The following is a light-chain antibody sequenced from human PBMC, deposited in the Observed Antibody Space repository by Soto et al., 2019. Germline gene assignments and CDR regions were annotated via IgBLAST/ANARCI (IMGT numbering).Light chain of an antibody. V-gene: IGKV1-9*01. J-gene: IGKJ4*01. CDR1: QDISSS. CDR3: QQLASYPLVT. CDR2: DAA. Sequence: DIQLTQSPSFLSAPVGDRVTITCRASQDISSSLAWYQQKPGEAPKLLIYDAATLQTGVASTLRGSRSGTKFTLTISSLLPEDFTAYSCQQLASYPLVTFGGGTKVDIK.